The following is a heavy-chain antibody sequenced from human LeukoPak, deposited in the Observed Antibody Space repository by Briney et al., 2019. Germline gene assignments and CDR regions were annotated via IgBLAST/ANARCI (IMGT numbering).Heavy chain of an antibody. V-gene: IGHV3-7*04. J-gene: IGHJ4*02. D-gene: IGHD5-18*01. Sequence: GGSLRPSCAASGFTFSSYWMSWVRQAPGKGLEWVANIKLDGSETNYGDSVKGRFTVSRDNAKNSLFLQMDSLRAEDTAVYYCARGYSYVFYWGQGTLVSVSS. CDR3: ARGYSYVFY. CDR1: GFTFSSYW. CDR2: IKLDGSET.